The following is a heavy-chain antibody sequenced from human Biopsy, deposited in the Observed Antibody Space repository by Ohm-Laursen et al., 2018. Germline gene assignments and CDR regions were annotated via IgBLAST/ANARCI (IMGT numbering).Heavy chain of an antibody. Sequence: SLRLSCSASGFILNNYGLSWVRQAPGKGLEWVSAIRGSGLTTFYTDSVKGRFTISRDNSKNTVDLQMNSLRAEDTAVYYCAKGLYSGSYYYDSWGQGTLVTVSS. CDR1: GFILNNYG. J-gene: IGHJ4*02. D-gene: IGHD1-26*01. CDR2: IRGSGLTT. CDR3: AKGLYSGSYYYDS. V-gene: IGHV3-23*01.